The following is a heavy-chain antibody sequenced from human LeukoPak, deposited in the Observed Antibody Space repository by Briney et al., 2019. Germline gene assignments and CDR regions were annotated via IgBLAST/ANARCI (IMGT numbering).Heavy chain of an antibody. Sequence: SETLSLTCTVSGGSISSYYWSWIRQPPGKGLEWIGYIYYSGSTNYNPSLKSRVTISVDTSKNQFSLKLSSVTAADTAVYYCARTQRESIAVYDYGMDVWGQGTTVTVSS. CDR2: IYYSGST. CDR1: GGSISSYY. D-gene: IGHD6-6*01. V-gene: IGHV4-59*01. J-gene: IGHJ6*02. CDR3: ARTQRESIAVYDYGMDV.